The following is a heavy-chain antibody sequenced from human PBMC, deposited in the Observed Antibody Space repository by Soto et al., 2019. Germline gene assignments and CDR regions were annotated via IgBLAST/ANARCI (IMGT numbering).Heavy chain of an antibody. CDR1: GFTFSSYW. D-gene: IGHD2-15*01. Sequence: EVQLVESGGNLVQPGGSPRFSCVASGFTFSSYWMTWVRQAPGKGLEWVGNIKQDGGEKNYVDSVKGRFTISRDNAKNSVYLQMNSLRAEDTAVYYCAREIVEARGASYFDYWGPGTLVTVSS. CDR3: AREIVEARGASYFDY. V-gene: IGHV3-7*04. J-gene: IGHJ4*02. CDR2: IKQDGGEK.